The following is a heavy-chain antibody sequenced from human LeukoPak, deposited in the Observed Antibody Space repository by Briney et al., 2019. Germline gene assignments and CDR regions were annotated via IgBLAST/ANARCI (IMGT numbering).Heavy chain of an antibody. CDR2: IIPIFGTA. Sequence: SVKVSCKASGGTFSSYAISWVRQAPGQGLEWMGGIIPIFGTANYAQKFQGRVTMTRDTSISTAYMELSRLRSDDTAVYYCARGGEDYGVGDVWGKGTTVTVSS. V-gene: IGHV1-69*05. J-gene: IGHJ6*04. CDR3: ARGGEDYGVGDV. D-gene: IGHD4-17*01. CDR1: GGTFSSYA.